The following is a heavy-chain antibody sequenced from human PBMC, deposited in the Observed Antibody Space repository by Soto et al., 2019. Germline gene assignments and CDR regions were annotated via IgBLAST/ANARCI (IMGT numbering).Heavy chain of an antibody. CDR1: GGSFNNYA. Sequence: QVHLVQSGAEVKKPGSSVKVSCKTSGGSFNNYAVSWVRQAPGQGLEWMGGIIPNFDTPNYAQKFQDRVTLIADESTSTDYMELRSLRSNDTAVYYCAVAMVREILIFESSGMHVWGQGTTVIVSS. CDR3: AVAMVREILIFESSGMHV. J-gene: IGHJ6*02. V-gene: IGHV1-69*01. D-gene: IGHD3-10*01. CDR2: IIPNFDTP.